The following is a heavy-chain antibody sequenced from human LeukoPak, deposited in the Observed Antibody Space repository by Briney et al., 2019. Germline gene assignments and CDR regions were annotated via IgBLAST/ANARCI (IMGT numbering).Heavy chain of an antibody. CDR2: IYPGDSDT. J-gene: IGHJ4*02. Sequence: GESLKISCKGSGYIFTNYWIGWVRQMPEKGLEWMGIIYPGDSDTRYSPSFQGQATISADKSISTAYLQWSSLKTSDTAMYYCARRSLESGCYFLMGDPGPFDYWGQGTLVTVSS. D-gene: IGHD1-26*01. V-gene: IGHV5-51*01. CDR3: ARRSLESGCYFLMGDPGPFDY. CDR1: GYIFTNYW.